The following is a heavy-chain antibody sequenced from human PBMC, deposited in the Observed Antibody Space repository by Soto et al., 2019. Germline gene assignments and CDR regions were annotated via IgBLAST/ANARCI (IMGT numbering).Heavy chain of an antibody. CDR2: ISYDGSNK. CDR3: AKGQFTVVTPGYFQH. J-gene: IGHJ1*01. Sequence: QVQLVESGGGVVQPGRSLRLSCAASGFTFSSYGMHWVRQAPGKGLEWVAIISYDGSNKYYADSVKGRFTISRDNSKNTLYLQMNSLRADDTAVYYCAKGQFTVVTPGYFQHWGQGTLVTVSS. CDR1: GFTFSSYG. D-gene: IGHD2-21*02. V-gene: IGHV3-30*18.